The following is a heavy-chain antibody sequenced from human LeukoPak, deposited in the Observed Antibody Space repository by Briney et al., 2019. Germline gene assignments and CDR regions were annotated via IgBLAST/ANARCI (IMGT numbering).Heavy chain of an antibody. D-gene: IGHD2-2*02. CDR3: ATEPLGYCSSTSCYTG. V-gene: IGHV1-18*01. CDR1: GYTFTSYC. Sequence: ASVKVSCKASGYTFTSYCISWVRQAPGQGLEWMGWISAYNGNTNYAQKLQGRVTMTTDTSTSTAYMELRSLRSDDTAVYYCATEPLGYCSSTSCYTGWGQGTLATVFS. CDR2: ISAYNGNT. J-gene: IGHJ4*02.